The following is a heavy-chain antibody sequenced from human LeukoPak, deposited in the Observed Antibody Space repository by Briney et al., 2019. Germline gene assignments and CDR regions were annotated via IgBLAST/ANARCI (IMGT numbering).Heavy chain of an antibody. D-gene: IGHD4-17*01. V-gene: IGHV1-18*01. CDR3: ARDDYGDPLEY. J-gene: IGHJ4*02. CDR2: ISAYNGNT. Sequence: ASVKVSCKASGYTFNIYGISWVRQAPGQGLEWMGWISAYNGNTYSAQRLQGRVTMTTDTSTSTAYMELRGLTSDDTAVYYCARDDYGDPLEYWGQGTLVTVSS. CDR1: GYTFNIYG.